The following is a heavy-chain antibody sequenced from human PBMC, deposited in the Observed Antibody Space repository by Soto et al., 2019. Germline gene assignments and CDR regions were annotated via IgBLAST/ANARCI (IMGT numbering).Heavy chain of an antibody. V-gene: IGHV5-51*01. CDR2: IYPGDSDT. D-gene: IGHD1-7*01. J-gene: IGHJ6*02. CDR3: ARHGSITGTTDDYYGMDV. Sequence: PGESLKISCKGSGYSFTSYWIGWVRQMPGKGLEWMGIIYPGDSDTRYSPSFQGQVTISADKSISTAYLQWSSLKASDTAMYYCARHGSITGTTDDYYGMDVWGQGPTVTVSS. CDR1: GYSFTSYW.